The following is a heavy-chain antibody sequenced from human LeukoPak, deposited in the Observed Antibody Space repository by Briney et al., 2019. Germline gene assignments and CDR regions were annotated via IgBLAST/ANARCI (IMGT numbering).Heavy chain of an antibody. D-gene: IGHD5-24*01. CDR1: GYTFTSYG. J-gene: IGHJ4*02. V-gene: IGHV1-18*01. Sequence: ASVKVSCKASGYTFTSYGISWVRQAPGQGLEWMGWISAYNDNTNYAQKLQGRVTMTTDTSTSTAYMELRSLRSDDTAVYYCARPQEEDGYNYNWAFDYWGQGTLVTVSS. CDR3: ARPQEEDGYNYNWAFDY. CDR2: ISAYNDNT.